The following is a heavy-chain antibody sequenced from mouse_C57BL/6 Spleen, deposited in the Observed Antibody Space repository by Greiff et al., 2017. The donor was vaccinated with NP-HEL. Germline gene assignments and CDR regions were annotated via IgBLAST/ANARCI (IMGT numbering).Heavy chain of an antibody. V-gene: IGHV1-80*01. J-gene: IGHJ2*01. Sequence: QVQLKQSGAELVKPGASVKISCKASGYAFSSYWMNWVKQRPGKGLEWIGQIYPGDGDTNYKGKFKGKATLTADKSSSTAYMQLSSLTSEDSAVYFCARRENPYYFDYWGQGTTLTVSS. CDR2: IYPGDGDT. CDR3: ARRENPYYFDY. CDR1: GYAFSSYW.